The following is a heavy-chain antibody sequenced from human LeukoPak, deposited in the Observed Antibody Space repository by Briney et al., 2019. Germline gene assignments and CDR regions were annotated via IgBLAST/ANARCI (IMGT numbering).Heavy chain of an antibody. J-gene: IGHJ3*02. Sequence: ASVKVSCKASGGTFSSYAISWVRQAPGQGLEWMGGIIPIFGTANYAQKFQGRVTITADESTSTAYMELRSLRSDDTAVYYCAVTYYYDSSGYYPIDAFDIWGQGTMVTVSS. CDR1: GGTFSSYA. D-gene: IGHD3-22*01. CDR2: IIPIFGTA. V-gene: IGHV1-69*13. CDR3: AVTYYYDSSGYYPIDAFDI.